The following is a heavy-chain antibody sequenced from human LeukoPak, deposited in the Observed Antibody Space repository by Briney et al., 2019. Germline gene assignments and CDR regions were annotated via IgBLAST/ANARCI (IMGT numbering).Heavy chain of an antibody. Sequence: GGSLRLSCAASGFTFSSYWMHWVRQAPGKRLVWVSRINSDGSSTSYADSVKGRFTISRDNAKNTLYLQMNSLRAEDTAVYYCARGGLGGYGRYFDYWGQGTLVTVSS. CDR1: GFTFSSYW. V-gene: IGHV3-74*01. J-gene: IGHJ4*02. CDR3: ARGGLGGYGRYFDY. D-gene: IGHD5-12*01. CDR2: INSDGSST.